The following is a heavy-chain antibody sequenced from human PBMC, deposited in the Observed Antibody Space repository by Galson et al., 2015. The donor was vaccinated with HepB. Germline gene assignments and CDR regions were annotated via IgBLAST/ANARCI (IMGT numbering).Heavy chain of an antibody. CDR2: MNPKSTNT. D-gene: IGHD1-26*01. V-gene: IGHV1-8*01. CDR1: GYTFTSYD. Sequence: SVKVSCKASGYTFTSYDVTWVRQAPGQGLEWMGWMNPKSTNTGYARTFQGRVTMTGDTSMDTAYMELSSLTSEDTAVYYCARAVRNQLLSEYWGQGTLVTVSS. J-gene: IGHJ4*02. CDR3: ARAVRNQLLSEY.